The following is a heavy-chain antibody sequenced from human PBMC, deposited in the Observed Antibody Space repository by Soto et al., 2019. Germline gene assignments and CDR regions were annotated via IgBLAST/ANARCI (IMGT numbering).Heavy chain of an antibody. D-gene: IGHD3-3*01. Sequence: EVQLVESGGGLVQPGGSLKLSCAASGFTFSGSAIHWVRQASGKGLEWVGRIRDKVNKYATAYAASVTGRFTISIDDSKNMAYLQMNSLKTDDTAVYYCGYDFWSGYYSVGQTSGMDVWGQGTTVTVSS. CDR1: GFTFSGSA. J-gene: IGHJ6*02. CDR2: IRDKVNKYAT. V-gene: IGHV3-73*02. CDR3: GYDFWSGYYSVGQTSGMDV.